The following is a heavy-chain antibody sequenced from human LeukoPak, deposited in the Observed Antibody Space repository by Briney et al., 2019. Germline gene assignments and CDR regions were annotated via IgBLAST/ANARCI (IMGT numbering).Heavy chain of an antibody. V-gene: IGHV4-59*01. J-gene: IGHJ4*02. D-gene: IGHD2-2*01. CDR3: ARGPAYCSSTSCYARGYFDY. CDR1: GGSISSYY. Sequence: SETLSLTCTVSGGSISSYYWSWIRQPPGKALEWIGYIYYSGSTNYNPSLKSRVTISVDTSKNQFSLKLSSVTAADTAVYYCARGPAYCSSTSCYARGYFDYWGQGTLVTVSS. CDR2: IYYSGST.